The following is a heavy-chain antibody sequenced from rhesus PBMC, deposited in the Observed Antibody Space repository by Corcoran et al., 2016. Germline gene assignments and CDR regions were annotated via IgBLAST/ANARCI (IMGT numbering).Heavy chain of an antibody. D-gene: IGHD1-44*02. J-gene: IGHJ3*01. CDR1: GFTSGNAD. CDR2: ISRGGSI. V-gene: IGHV3S43*01. Sequence: EVQLVESGGGLVQPGGSLRLSCAAPGFTSGNADLIWIRQAPGKGLEWVSYISRGGSIYYSDSVKGRFPISRDNAKNTLYLQMSSLRVEDTAVYYCAKTEREAFDFWGQGLRVTVSS. CDR3: AKTEREAFDF.